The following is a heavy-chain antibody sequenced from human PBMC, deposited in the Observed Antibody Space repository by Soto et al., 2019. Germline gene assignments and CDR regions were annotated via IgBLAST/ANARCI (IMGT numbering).Heavy chain of an antibody. CDR1: GYTFTGYY. J-gene: IGHJ3*02. CDR2: INPNGGGT. CDR3: AREADYIWGSYRYYAFDI. Sequence: QVQLVQSGAEVKKPGASVKVSCKASGYTFTGYYMHWVRQAPGQGLEWMGWINPNGGGTNYAQKFQGWVTMTRDTSISTAYMELSRLRSDDTAVYYCAREADYIWGSYRYYAFDIWGQGTMVTVSS. D-gene: IGHD3-16*02. V-gene: IGHV1-2*04.